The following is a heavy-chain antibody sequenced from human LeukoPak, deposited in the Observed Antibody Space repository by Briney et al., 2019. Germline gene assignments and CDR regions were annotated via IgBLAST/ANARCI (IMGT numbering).Heavy chain of an antibody. CDR1: GFTFSSYA. D-gene: IGHD6-13*01. J-gene: IGHJ4*02. Sequence: PGGSLRLSCVASGFTFSSYAMNWVRQTPGKGLEWISSIIHSGINIYYADSVKGRFTISRDNSKNTLYLQMDSLRAEDTAVYYCAKDDVAAAGTLLDYWGQGTLVTVSS. CDR2: IIHSGINI. CDR3: AKDDVAAAGTLLDY. V-gene: IGHV3-23*01.